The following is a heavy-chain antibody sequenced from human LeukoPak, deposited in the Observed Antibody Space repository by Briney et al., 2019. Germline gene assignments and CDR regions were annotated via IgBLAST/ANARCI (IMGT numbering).Heavy chain of an antibody. J-gene: IGHJ3*02. CDR2: ISKDGDRK. D-gene: IGHD3-10*01. V-gene: IGHV3-30-3*01. CDR1: GFSFNTYA. CDR3: ARAHGLLLRSGRAFDI. Sequence: GGSLRLSCAASGFSFNTYALHWVRQAPGKGLEWVALISKDGDRKYYADSVKGRFTISRDNSKNTLYLQMNSLRAEDTAVYFCARAHGLLLRSGRAFDIWGQGTMVTVSS.